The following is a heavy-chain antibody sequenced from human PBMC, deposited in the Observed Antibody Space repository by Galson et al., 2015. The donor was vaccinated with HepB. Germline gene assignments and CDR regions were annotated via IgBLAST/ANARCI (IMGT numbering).Heavy chain of an antibody. V-gene: IGHV1-46*01. D-gene: IGHD2-15*01. CDR3: ARERTYTYCFDY. J-gene: IGHJ4*02. Sequence: SVKVSCKASGFTLIGYYIHWVRQAPGQGLEWMGAINPRAGHTVYAQRFQDRATMTWDTSTSTVYMDLSSLRSEDTAVYYCARERTYTYCFDYWGQGALVTVSS. CDR2: INPRAGHT. CDR1: GFTLIGYY.